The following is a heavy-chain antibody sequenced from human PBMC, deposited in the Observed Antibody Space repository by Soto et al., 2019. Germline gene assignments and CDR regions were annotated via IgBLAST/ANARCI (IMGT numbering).Heavy chain of an antibody. CDR3: ARRGGDPHYDYYMDV. CDR2: IYPGDSDT. D-gene: IGHD2-21*02. CDR1: GYSFTSYW. J-gene: IGHJ6*03. Sequence: GESLKISCKGSGYSFTSYWIGWVRQMPGKGLEWMGIIYPGDSDTRYSPSFQGQVTISADKSISTAYLQWSSLKASDTAMYYCARRGGDPHYDYYMDVWGKETRVTVSS. V-gene: IGHV5-51*01.